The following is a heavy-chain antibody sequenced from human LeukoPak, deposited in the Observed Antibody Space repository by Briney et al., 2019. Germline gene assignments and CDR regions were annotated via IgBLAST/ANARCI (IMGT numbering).Heavy chain of an antibody. CDR3: ARADYGDLYGDY. V-gene: IGHV4-38-2*02. Sequence: PSETLSLTCTVSGYSISSGYYWGWIRQPPGKGLEWIGSIYHSGSTYYNPSLKSRVTISVDTSKNQFSLKLSSVTAADTAVYYCARADYGDLYGDYWGQGTLVTVSS. D-gene: IGHD4-17*01. J-gene: IGHJ4*02. CDR1: GYSISSGYY. CDR2: IYHSGST.